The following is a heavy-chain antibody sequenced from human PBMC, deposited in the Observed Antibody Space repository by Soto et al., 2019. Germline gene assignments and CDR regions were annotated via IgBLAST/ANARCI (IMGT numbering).Heavy chain of an antibody. CDR1: GFTFSSYG. Sequence: PGGSLRLSCAASGFTFSSYGVHWVRQAPGKGLEWVAVIWYDGSNKYYADSVKGRFTISRDNSKNTLYLQMNSLRAEDTAVYYCARYGIIWYAFDIWGQGTMVTVSS. CDR3: ARYGIIWYAFDI. CDR2: IWYDGSNK. V-gene: IGHV3-33*01. D-gene: IGHD3-10*01. J-gene: IGHJ3*02.